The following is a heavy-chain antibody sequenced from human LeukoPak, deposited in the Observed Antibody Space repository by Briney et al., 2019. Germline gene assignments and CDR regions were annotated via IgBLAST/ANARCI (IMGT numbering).Heavy chain of an antibody. D-gene: IGHD4-23*01. Sequence: SETLSLTCTVSGGSISSYYWSWIRQPPGKGLEWIGYIYYSGSTNYNPSLKSRVTISVDTSKNQFSLKLSSVTAADTAVYYCARDLRGGYWGQGTLVTVSS. CDR2: IYYSGST. V-gene: IGHV4-59*01. CDR1: GGSISSYY. J-gene: IGHJ4*02. CDR3: ARDLRGGY.